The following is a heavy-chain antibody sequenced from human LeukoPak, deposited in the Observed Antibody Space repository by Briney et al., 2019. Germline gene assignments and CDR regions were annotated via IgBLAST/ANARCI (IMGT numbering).Heavy chain of an antibody. V-gene: IGHV3-74*01. Sequence: GGSLRLSCAASGFTLSSYWMHWVRHAPGKGLVWVSRINSDGGSTSYADSVKGRFTISRDNAKNTLYLQMNSLRAEDTAVYYCASPNRNYFDYWGQGTLVTVSS. CDR2: INSDGGST. D-gene: IGHD1-14*01. J-gene: IGHJ4*02. CDR1: GFTLSSYW. CDR3: ASPNRNYFDY.